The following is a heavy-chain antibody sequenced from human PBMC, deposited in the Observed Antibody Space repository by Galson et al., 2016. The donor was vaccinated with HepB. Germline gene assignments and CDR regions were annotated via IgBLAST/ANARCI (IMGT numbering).Heavy chain of an antibody. J-gene: IGHJ1*01. CDR2: INYSGSNT. CDR1: GFTFRSYD. CDR3: SKDMVTTWTAKYFQH. D-gene: IGHD4-17*01. Sequence: SLRLSCAASGFTFRSYDMSWVRQAPGKGLEWVSGINYSGSNTYYADSVKGRFTISRDNSKNTLFLQMNSLRAEDTAIYYCSKDMVTTWTAKYFQHWGQGTLVTVSS. V-gene: IGHV3-23*01.